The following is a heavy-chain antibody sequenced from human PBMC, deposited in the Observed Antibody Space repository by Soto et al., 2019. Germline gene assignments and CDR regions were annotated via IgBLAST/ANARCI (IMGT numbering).Heavy chain of an antibody. J-gene: IGHJ4*02. CDR2: INHSGST. CDR1: GGSFSGYY. V-gene: IGHV4-34*01. Sequence: SETLSLTCAVYGGSFSGYYWSWIRQPPGKGLEWIGEINHSGSTNYNPSLKSRVTISVDTSKNQFSLKLSSVTAADTAVYYCARLKAPGDCSSTSCYVGAAEDHWGQGTLVTVS. CDR3: ARLKAPGDCSSTSCYVGAAEDH. D-gene: IGHD2-2*01.